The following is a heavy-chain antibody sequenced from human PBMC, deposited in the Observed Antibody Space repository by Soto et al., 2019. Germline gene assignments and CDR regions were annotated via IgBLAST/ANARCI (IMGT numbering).Heavy chain of an antibody. CDR2: VYYSGST. D-gene: IGHD1-1*01. V-gene: IGHV4-31*03. Sequence: SETLSLTCSVSGGSISSSGYYCTWIRQHPGKGLEWIGYVYYSGSTYYNPSLKSRLTMSVDMSKKQFSLTLRSVTAADTAMYYCVRDGTKNLRDWFDPWGQGILVTVSS. CDR1: GGSISSSGYY. CDR3: VRDGTKNLRDWFDP. J-gene: IGHJ5*02.